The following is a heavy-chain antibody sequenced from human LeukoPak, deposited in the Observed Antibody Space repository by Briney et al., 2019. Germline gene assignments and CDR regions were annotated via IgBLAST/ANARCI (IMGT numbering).Heavy chain of an antibody. CDR1: GFTFSTYW. CDR3: ARTIGSKNAFDI. Sequence: GGSLRLSCAASGFTFSTYWMHWVRQAPGKGLVWVSRISTDGTSTNYADSVKGRFTISRDNGNNTLYLQMNSLRAEDTAVYYCARTIGSKNAFDIWGQGTRVTVSS. J-gene: IGHJ3*02. CDR2: ISTDGTST. D-gene: IGHD3-9*01. V-gene: IGHV3-74*01.